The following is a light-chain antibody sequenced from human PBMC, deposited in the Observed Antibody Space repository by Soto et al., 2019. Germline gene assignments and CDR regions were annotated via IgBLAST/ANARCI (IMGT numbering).Light chain of an antibody. CDR3: QQYGGSPRT. CDR1: QSVSSSY. V-gene: IGKV3-20*01. J-gene: IGKJ1*01. Sequence: EIVLTQSPGTLSLSPGERATLSCRASQSVSSSYLAWYQQKPGQAPRLLIFGASSRATGIPDRFRGSGSGTDFTLTISRLEPEDFAVYYCQQYGGSPRTFGQGTKVDIK. CDR2: GAS.